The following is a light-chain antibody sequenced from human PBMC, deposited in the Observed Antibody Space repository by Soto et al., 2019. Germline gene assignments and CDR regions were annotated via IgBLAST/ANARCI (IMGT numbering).Light chain of an antibody. Sequence: QSVLTQPASVSASPGQSITISCTGTSSDVGGYKFVSWYQHHPGKAPKLMIYEVNNRPSGVSNRFSGSKSGNTASLTISGLQADDEAEYYCASYAGTKLFVFGSGTKLTVL. CDR1: SSDVGGYKF. CDR2: EVN. V-gene: IGLV2-14*01. CDR3: ASYAGTKLFV. J-gene: IGLJ1*01.